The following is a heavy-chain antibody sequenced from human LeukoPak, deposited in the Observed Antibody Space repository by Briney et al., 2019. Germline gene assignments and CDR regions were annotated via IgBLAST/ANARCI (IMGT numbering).Heavy chain of an antibody. CDR3: ARFTVYYFDY. CDR2: IYHSGST. Sequence: GSLRLSWAASGFTFSSYAMSWVRQAPGKGLEWIGEIYHSGSTNYNPSLKSRVTISVDKSKNQFSLKLSSATAADTAVYYCARFTVYYFDYWGQGTLVTVSS. J-gene: IGHJ4*02. CDR1: GFTFSSYAM. V-gene: IGHV4-4*02. D-gene: IGHD2-8*02.